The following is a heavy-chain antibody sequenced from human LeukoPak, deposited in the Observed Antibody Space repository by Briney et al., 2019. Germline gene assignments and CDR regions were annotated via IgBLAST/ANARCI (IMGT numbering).Heavy chain of an antibody. Sequence: PSETLSLTCTVSRDSISRDYWNWIRQSPGNGLEWIGCIYHSGSTTYNPCLKSRVTISQDTSKNQFSLKLTSVTAADTAVYYCARGDKGYWYFDLWGRGTLVTVSS. CDR2: IYHSGST. CDR1: RDSISRDY. CDR3: ARGDKGYWYFDL. J-gene: IGHJ2*01. V-gene: IGHV4-59*08. D-gene: IGHD5-24*01.